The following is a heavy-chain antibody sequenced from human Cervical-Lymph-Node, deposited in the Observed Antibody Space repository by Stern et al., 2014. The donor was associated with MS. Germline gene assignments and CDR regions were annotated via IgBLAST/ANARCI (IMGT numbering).Heavy chain of an antibody. V-gene: IGHV1-69*01. J-gene: IGHJ6*02. CDR3: ARGELKEGLVRGMDV. CDR2: IIPIFGTA. Sequence: HVQLVESGAEVKKPGSSVKVSCKASGGTFSTNAISGVRQAPGQGLAWMGGIIPIFGTANYAQKFQGRVTITADESTSTAYMELSSLRSEDTAVYYCARGELKEGLVRGMDVWGQGTTVTVSS. CDR1: GGTFSTNA. D-gene: IGHD1-26*01.